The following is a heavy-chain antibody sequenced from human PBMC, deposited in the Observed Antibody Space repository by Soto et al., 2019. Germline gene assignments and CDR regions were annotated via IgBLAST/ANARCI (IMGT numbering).Heavy chain of an antibody. CDR1: GFTFSDYY. D-gene: IGHD6-13*01. CDR2: ISSSGSTI. CDR3: ARVGARAADGTGFIGYYYYGMDV. Sequence: QVQLVESGGGLVKPGGSLRLSCAASGFTFSDYYMSWILQAPGKGLEWVSYISSSGSTIYYADSVKGRFTISRDNAKNSLFLQMNSLRAEDAALYYCARVGARAADGTGFIGYYYYGMDVWGQGPTVTVSS. V-gene: IGHV3-11*01. J-gene: IGHJ6*02.